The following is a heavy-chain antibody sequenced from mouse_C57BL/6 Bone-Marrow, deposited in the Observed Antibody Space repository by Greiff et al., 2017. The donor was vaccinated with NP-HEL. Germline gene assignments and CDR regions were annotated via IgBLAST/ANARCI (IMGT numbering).Heavy chain of an antibody. D-gene: IGHD2-3*01. CDR2: IDPETGGT. V-gene: IGHV1-15*01. CDR1: GYTFTDYE. Sequence: LQESGAELVRPGASVTLSCKASGYTFTDYEMHWVKQTPVHGLEWIGAIDPETGGTAYNQKFKGKAILTADKSSSTAYMELRSLTSEDSAVYYCTRYYDTDYAMDYWGQGTSVTVSS. CDR3: TRYYDTDYAMDY. J-gene: IGHJ4*01.